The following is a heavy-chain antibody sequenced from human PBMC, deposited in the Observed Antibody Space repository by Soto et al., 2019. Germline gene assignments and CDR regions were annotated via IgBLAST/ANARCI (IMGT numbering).Heavy chain of an antibody. D-gene: IGHD2-2*01. Sequence: QVQLVESGGGVVQPGRSLRLSCAASGFTFSIYGMHWVRQAPGKGLEWVAVISYDGSNKFYADSVKGRFTISRDNSKNTLSLQMNSLRSEDTAVYYCANGYARGYYGVDVWGQGTTVTVYS. J-gene: IGHJ6*02. CDR2: ISYDGSNK. V-gene: IGHV3-30*18. CDR1: GFTFSIYG. CDR3: ANGYARGYYGVDV.